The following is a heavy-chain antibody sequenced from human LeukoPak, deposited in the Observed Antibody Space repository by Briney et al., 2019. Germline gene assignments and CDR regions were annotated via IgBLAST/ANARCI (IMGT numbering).Heavy chain of an antibody. V-gene: IGHV1-69*01. CDR2: ITPIFGTA. J-gene: IGHJ5*02. CDR1: GGTFSSYA. CDR3: ARDLLEVGATERSWFDP. Sequence: SVKVSCKASGGTFSSYAISWVRQAPGQGLEWMGGITPIFGTANYAQKFQGRVTITADESTSTAYMELSSLRSEDTAVYYCARDLLEVGATERSWFDPWGQGTLVSVSS. D-gene: IGHD1-26*01.